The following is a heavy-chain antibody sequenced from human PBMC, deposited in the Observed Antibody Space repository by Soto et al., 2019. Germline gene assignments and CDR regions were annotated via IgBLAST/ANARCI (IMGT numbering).Heavy chain of an antibody. Sequence: QVQLQESGPGLVKPSQTLSLTCTISGGSISSGGYYWSWIRQHPGKGLEWIGYIYYSGSTYYNPSPKSRVTISVDTSKNQFSLKLRSVTAADTAVYYCARQRDGYNYRYFDYWGQGTLVTVSS. CDR2: IYYSGST. D-gene: IGHD5-12*01. CDR3: ARQRDGYNYRYFDY. J-gene: IGHJ4*02. V-gene: IGHV4-31*03. CDR1: GGSISSGGYY.